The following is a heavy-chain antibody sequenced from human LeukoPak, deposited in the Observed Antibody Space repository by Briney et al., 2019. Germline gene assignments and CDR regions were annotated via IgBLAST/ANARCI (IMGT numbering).Heavy chain of an antibody. Sequence: SETLSLTCAVYGGSFSGYYWSWIRQPPGKGLEWIGEINHSGNTDYNPSLKSRVTMSVDTSKNQFSLKLTSVTAADTAVYYCARRIPAAMLSAYYYYMDVWGKGTTVTVSS. CDR2: INHSGNT. J-gene: IGHJ6*03. D-gene: IGHD2-2*01. CDR1: GGSFSGYY. V-gene: IGHV4-34*01. CDR3: ARRIPAAMLSAYYYYMDV.